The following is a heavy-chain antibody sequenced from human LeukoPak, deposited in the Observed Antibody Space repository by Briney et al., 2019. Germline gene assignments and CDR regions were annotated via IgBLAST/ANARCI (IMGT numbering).Heavy chain of an antibody. J-gene: IGHJ6*02. D-gene: IGHD3-10*01. CDR2: IYYSGST. Sequence: SETLSLTCTVSGGSISSHYWTWIRQPPGKGLEWIGYIYYSGSTSYNPSLNSRAAVSVDTSKNHFSLSLISVTAADTAVYYCARTRRHYYGSGSDLTPWPAEMDVWGPGTTVTVSS. CDR1: GGSISSHY. V-gene: IGHV4-59*11. CDR3: ARTRRHYYGSGSDLTPWPAEMDV.